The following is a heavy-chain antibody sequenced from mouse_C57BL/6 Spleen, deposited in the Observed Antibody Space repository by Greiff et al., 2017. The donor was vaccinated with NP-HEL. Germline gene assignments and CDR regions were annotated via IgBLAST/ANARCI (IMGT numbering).Heavy chain of an antibody. Sequence: DVMLVESGGGLVKPGGSLKLSCAASGFTFSSYAMSWVRQTPEKRLEWVATISDGGSYTYYPDNVKGRFTISRDNAKNNLYLQMSHLKSEDTAMYYCARDRGYGKALDYWGQGTTLTVSS. D-gene: IGHD1-1*01. CDR2: ISDGGSYT. V-gene: IGHV5-4*01. J-gene: IGHJ2*01. CDR1: GFTFSSYA. CDR3: ARDRGYGKALDY.